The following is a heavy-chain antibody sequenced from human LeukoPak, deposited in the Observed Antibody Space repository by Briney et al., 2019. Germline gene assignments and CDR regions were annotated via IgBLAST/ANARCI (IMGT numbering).Heavy chain of an antibody. J-gene: IGHJ1*01. D-gene: IGHD3-22*01. CDR1: GGSFSGYY. Sequence: SETLSLTCAAYGGSFSGYYWSWIRQPPGKGLEWIGEINHSGSTNYNPSLKSRVTISVDTSKNQFSLKLSSVTAADTAVYYCARLKYYYDSSGSRAEYFQHWGQGTLVTASS. CDR2: INHSGST. CDR3: ARLKYYYDSSGSRAEYFQH. V-gene: IGHV4-34*01.